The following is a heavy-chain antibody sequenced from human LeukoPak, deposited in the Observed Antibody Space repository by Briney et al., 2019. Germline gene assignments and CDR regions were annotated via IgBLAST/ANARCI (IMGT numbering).Heavy chain of an antibody. Sequence: GRSLRLSCAASGFTFSSYGMHWVRQAPGKGLEWVAVIWYDGSNKYYADSVKGRFTISRDNSKNTLYLQMNSLRAEDTAVYYCARAVSGDIKAAAQPSQQYWGQGTLVTVSS. V-gene: IGHV3-33*01. CDR1: GFTFSSYG. CDR2: IWYDGSNK. CDR3: ARAVSGDIKAAAQPSQQY. J-gene: IGHJ4*02. D-gene: IGHD6-13*01.